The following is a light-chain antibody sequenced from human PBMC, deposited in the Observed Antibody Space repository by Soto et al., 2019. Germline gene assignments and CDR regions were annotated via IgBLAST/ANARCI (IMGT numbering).Light chain of an antibody. Sequence: DIQITQFPSTLCASVGERVAMTCRASQNIRTWLAWYQQKPGKAPRILMYQASSLKSGVPSRFRGSGAETECTRTITSLQPDDTETDVCQQYRTYLWTFRQGTKVDIK. CDR1: QNIRTW. CDR2: QAS. CDR3: QQYRTYLWT. J-gene: IGKJ1*01. V-gene: IGKV1-5*03.